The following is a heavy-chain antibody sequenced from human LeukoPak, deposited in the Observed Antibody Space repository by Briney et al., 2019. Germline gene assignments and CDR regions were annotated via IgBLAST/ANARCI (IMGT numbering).Heavy chain of an antibody. V-gene: IGHV4-59*01. J-gene: IGHJ3*02. CDR3: ARDGGKYCSSTSCRNAFDI. CDR1: GGSISTYY. D-gene: IGHD2-2*01. Sequence: SETLSLTCTVSGGSISTYYWSWIRQPPGKGLEWIGYIYYSGSTNYNTSLKSRVTISVDTSKNQFSLYLSSVTAADTAVYYCARDGGKYCSSTSCRNAFDIWGQGTMVTVSA. CDR2: IYYSGST.